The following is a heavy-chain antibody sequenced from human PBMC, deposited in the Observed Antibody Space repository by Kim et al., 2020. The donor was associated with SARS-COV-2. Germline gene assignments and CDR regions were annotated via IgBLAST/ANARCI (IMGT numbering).Heavy chain of an antibody. CDR2: IYPGASDV. D-gene: IGHD6-19*01. CDR1: GYSFTTYW. Sequence: GESLKISCKASGYSFTTYWIGWVRQMPGKGLEWLGIIYPGASDVRYSPSFQGPVTISADNSVNTAYLQWSNLKASDTAMYYCARHTARMYGSIVYWGQGT. V-gene: IGHV5-51*01. J-gene: IGHJ4*02. CDR3: ARHTARMYGSIVY.